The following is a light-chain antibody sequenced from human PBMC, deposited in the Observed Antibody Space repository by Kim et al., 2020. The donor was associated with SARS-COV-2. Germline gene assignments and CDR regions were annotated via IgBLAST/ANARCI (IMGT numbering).Light chain of an antibody. Sequence: ASVGDRVTITCRASQDIRNDLGWYQHKSGQAPKVLIYGASTLQSGVTSRFSGSGSGTDFTLTISSLQPEDFATYYCLQDYSYPRTFGQGTKVDIK. V-gene: IGKV1-6*01. J-gene: IGKJ1*01. CDR1: QDIRND. CDR3: LQDYSYPRT. CDR2: GAS.